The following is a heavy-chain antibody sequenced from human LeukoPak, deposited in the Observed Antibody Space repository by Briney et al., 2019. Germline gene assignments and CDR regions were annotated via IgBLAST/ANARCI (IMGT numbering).Heavy chain of an antibody. CDR2: ISSSSSYI. D-gene: IGHD3-9*01. V-gene: IGHV3-21*01. CDR1: GFTFSSYS. J-gene: IGHJ6*04. Sequence: RGSLRLSCAASGFTFSSYSMNWVRQAPGKGLEWVSSISSSSSYIYYADSVKGRFTISRDNAKNSLYLQMNSLRAEDTAVYYCARDFPNYDILTGYSYYYYGMDVWGKGTTVTVSS. CDR3: ARDFPNYDILTGYSYYYYGMDV.